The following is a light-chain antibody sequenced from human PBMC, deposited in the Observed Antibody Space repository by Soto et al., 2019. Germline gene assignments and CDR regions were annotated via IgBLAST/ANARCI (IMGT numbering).Light chain of an antibody. CDR2: LGS. J-gene: IGKJ5*01. CDR3: MQALQSLT. V-gene: IGKV2-28*01. Sequence: DLVMTQSPLYLPVTPGEPPSISCRYNQTLLHNNGYNYLDWYMQKPGQSPQXLIYLGSNRASGVPDRLSGSGSGTDFTLKISRVEAADVGVYYCMQALQSLTFGQGTRLEIK. CDR1: QTLLHNNGYNY.